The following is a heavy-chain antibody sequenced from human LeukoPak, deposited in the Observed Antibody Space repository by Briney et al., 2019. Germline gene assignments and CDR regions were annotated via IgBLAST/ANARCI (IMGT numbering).Heavy chain of an antibody. J-gene: IGHJ3*02. CDR2: ISWNSGSI. Sequence: GGSLRLSCAASGFTVSSNYMSWVRQAPGKGLEWVSGISWNSGSIGYADSVKGRFTISRDNAKNSLYLQMNSLRAEDTALYYCAKSIREPVDAFDIWGQGTMVTVSS. D-gene: IGHD1-26*01. CDR1: GFTVSSNY. CDR3: AKSIREPVDAFDI. V-gene: IGHV3-9*01.